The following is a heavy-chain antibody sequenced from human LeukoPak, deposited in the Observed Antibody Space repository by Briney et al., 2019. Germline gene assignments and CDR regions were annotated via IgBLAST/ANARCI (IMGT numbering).Heavy chain of an antibody. D-gene: IGHD3-16*01. CDR1: GGSVSSDDYY. J-gene: IGHJ5*02. CDR3: ARHYGP. CDR2: MYYSGST. V-gene: IGHV4-30-4*01. Sequence: PSETLSLTCSVSGGSVSSDDYYWSWIRQHPGKGLEWIGYMYYSGSTYYSPSLKSRVTISVDTSKNQFSLKLTSVTAADTAVYYCARHYGPWGQGTLVTVSS.